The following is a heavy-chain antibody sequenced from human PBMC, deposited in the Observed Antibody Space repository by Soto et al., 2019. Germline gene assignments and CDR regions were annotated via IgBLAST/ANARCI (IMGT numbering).Heavy chain of an antibody. CDR2: IIPILGIA. CDR1: GGTFSSYT. CDR3: AREQIFGVVRDYYYYYMDV. D-gene: IGHD3-3*01. Sequence: ASVKVSCKASGGTFSSYTISWVRQAPGQGLEWMGRIIPILGIANYAQKFQGRVTITADKSTSTAYMELSSLRSEDTAVYYCAREQIFGVVRDYYYYYMDVWGKGTTVTVSS. J-gene: IGHJ6*03. V-gene: IGHV1-69*04.